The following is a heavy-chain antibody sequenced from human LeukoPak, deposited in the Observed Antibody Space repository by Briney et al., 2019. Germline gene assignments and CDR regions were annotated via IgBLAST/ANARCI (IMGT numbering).Heavy chain of an antibody. CDR1: GFTFSSYS. V-gene: IGHV3-21*01. CDR2: ISSSSSYI. Sequence: GGSLRLSCAASGFTFSSYSMNWVRQAPGKGLEWVSSISSSSSYIYYADSVKGRFTISRDNAKNSLYLQMNSLRAEDTAVYYCARDTKFYDSSGYTLPFFDYWGQGTLVTVSS. CDR3: ARDTKFYDSSGYTLPFFDY. J-gene: IGHJ4*02. D-gene: IGHD3-22*01.